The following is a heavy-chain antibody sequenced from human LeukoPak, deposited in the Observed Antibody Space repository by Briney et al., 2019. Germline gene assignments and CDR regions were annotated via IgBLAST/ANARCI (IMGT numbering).Heavy chain of an antibody. CDR3: AKGSSPSRPYYFDY. Sequence: GGSLGLSCAASGFTFGSYAMSWVRQAPGKGLEWVSAITDSGGDTYYADSVKGRFTISRDNSKNTLYLQMNSLRAEDTAVYYCAKGSSPSRPYYFDYWGQGTLVTVSS. CDR2: ITDSGGDT. V-gene: IGHV3-23*01. J-gene: IGHJ4*02. D-gene: IGHD1-26*01. CDR1: GFTFGSYA.